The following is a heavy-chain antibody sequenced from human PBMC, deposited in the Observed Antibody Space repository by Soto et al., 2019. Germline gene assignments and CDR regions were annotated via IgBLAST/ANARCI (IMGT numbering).Heavy chain of an antibody. CDR1: GYTFTSYG. J-gene: IGHJ6*02. V-gene: IGHV1-18*04. Sequence: GASVKVSCKASGYTFTSYGISWVRQAPGQGLEWMGWISAYNGNTNYAQKLQGRVTMTTDTSTSTAYMELSRLRSDDTAVYYCARDLVPAAISFYGMDVWGQGTTVTVSS. CDR2: ISAYNGNT. D-gene: IGHD2-2*01. CDR3: ARDLVPAAISFYGMDV.